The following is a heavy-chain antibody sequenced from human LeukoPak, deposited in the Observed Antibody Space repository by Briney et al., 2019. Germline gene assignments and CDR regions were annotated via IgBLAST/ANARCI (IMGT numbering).Heavy chain of an antibody. Sequence: AASVKVSCKASGYTFTSYDLSWVRQATGQGLEWMGWMNPNSGKTGYAQKFQGRVTITRNTSISTAYMELSSLRSEDTAVYYCARASDYGDYVLEFDYWGQGTMVTVSS. CDR3: ARASDYGDYVLEFDY. J-gene: IGHJ3*01. CDR1: GYTFTSYD. CDR2: MNPNSGKT. V-gene: IGHV1-8*03. D-gene: IGHD4-17*01.